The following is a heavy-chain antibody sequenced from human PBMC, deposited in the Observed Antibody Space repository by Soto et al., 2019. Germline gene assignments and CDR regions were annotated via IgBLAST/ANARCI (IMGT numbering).Heavy chain of an antibody. J-gene: IGHJ6*02. Sequence: GGSLRLSCAASGFTFSSYAMSWVRQAPGKGLEWVSTISGSDGRTYSTDSVKGRFTISRDNSRNTLYLQMNSLRAEDTAVYYCAKALRYFDWLLRPWNSMDVWGQGTTVTVSS. D-gene: IGHD3-9*01. CDR1: GFTFSSYA. CDR3: AKALRYFDWLLRPWNSMDV. V-gene: IGHV3-23*01. CDR2: ISGSDGRT.